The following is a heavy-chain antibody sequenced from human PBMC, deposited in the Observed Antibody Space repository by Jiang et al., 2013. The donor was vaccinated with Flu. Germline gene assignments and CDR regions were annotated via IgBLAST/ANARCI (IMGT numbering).Heavy chain of an antibody. D-gene: IGHD2-15*01. CDR1: GGSISSDGYY. Sequence: GSGLVKPSQTLSLTCTVSGGSISSDGYYWTWIRQPAGKELEWIGRIYASGNTNYNPSLKSRITISLDTSRNQFSLRLSSVTAADTAVYYCARDCSGATCYSGRNG. CDR3: ARDCSGATCYSGRNG. CDR2: IYASGNT. J-gene: IGHJ6*01. V-gene: IGHV4-61*02.